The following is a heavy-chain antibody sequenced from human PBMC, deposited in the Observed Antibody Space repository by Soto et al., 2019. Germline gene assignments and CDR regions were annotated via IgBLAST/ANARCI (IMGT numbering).Heavy chain of an antibody. D-gene: IGHD3-10*01. CDR2: IYYSGST. CDR3: ARHYYYGSGSYLDY. Sequence: SETLSLTCTVSGGSISSSSYYWGWIRQPPGKGLEWIGTIYYSGSTYYNPSLKSRVTISVNTSKNQISLKLSSVTAADTAVYYRARHYYYGSGSYLDYWGQGALVTVSS. J-gene: IGHJ4*02. CDR1: GGSISSSSYY. V-gene: IGHV4-39*01.